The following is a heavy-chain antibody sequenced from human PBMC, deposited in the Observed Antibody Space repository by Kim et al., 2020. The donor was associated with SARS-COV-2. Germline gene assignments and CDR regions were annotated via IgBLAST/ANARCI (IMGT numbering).Heavy chain of an antibody. CDR1: GYTFTSYE. CDR2: LHPSNGVT. J-gene: IGHJ3*01. D-gene: IGHD3-3*01. V-gene: IGHV1-8*01. CDR3: TTGLFDFPDNGYFNV. Sequence: ASVKVSCKASGYTFTSYELNWVRQAAGQGLDWVGWLHPSNGVTRYAQKFQDRITMTRDTSINTAYLDLSSLRSDDTAVYYFTTGLFDFPDNGYFNVWG.